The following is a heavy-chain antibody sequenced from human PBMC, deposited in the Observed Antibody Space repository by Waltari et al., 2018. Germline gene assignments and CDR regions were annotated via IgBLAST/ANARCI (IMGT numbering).Heavy chain of an antibody. CDR3: ARHPAMTIMLWYFDL. D-gene: IGHD2-8*01. CDR2: SYCSGST. Sequence: QLQLQESGPGLVKPSETLSLTCTVSGGSISSSSYYWGWLRQPPGKGLEWIGSSYCSGSTYYHPSLKSLVTISLATSKNQFALKLSSVTAADTAVYYCARHPAMTIMLWYFDLWGRGTLVTVSS. V-gene: IGHV4-39*01. J-gene: IGHJ2*01. CDR1: GGSISSSSYY.